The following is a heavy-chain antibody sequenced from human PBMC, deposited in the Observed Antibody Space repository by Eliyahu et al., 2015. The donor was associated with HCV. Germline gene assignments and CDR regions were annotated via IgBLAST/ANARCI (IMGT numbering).Heavy chain of an antibody. CDR3: ASGSSHWELLGPDY. V-gene: IGHV3-48*01. D-gene: IGHD1-26*01. CDR1: GFTFXSYS. J-gene: IGHJ4*02. CDR2: ISSSSSTI. Sequence: EVQLVESGGGLVQPGGSLRLSCXASGFTFXSYSMNWVRXAPGKGLEWVSYISSSSSTIYYADSVKGRFTISRDNAKNSLYLQMNSLRAEDTAVYYCASGSSHWELLGPDYWGQGTLVTVSS.